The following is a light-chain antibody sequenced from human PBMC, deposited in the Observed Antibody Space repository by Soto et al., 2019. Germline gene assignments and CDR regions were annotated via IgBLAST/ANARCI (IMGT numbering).Light chain of an antibody. CDR3: CSYTTSNTRQIV. CDR2: DVS. CDR1: SSDVGGYNY. J-gene: IGLJ1*01. Sequence: QSALTQPASVSGSPGQSITISCTGTSSDVGGYNYVSWYQQHPGKAPKFMIYDVSSRPSGVSNRFSGSKSGNTASLPISGLQAEDEADYYCCSYTTSNTRQIVFGTGTKLTVL. V-gene: IGLV2-14*03.